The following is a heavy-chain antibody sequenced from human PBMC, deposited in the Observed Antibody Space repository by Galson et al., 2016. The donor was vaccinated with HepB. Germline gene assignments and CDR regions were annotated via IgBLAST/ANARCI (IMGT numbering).Heavy chain of an antibody. CDR1: GGPISSSKW. CDR2: IYHSGNT. J-gene: IGHJ4*02. Sequence: QLQLQESGPGLVKPSQTLSLTCAVSGGPISSSKWCSWVRQPPGKGLEWIGDIYHSGNTNHNPSLKRRDTILVYKSKNLFSLNLSSVTAADTAIYYCATGVNFVWLHWGQGILVTVSS. CDR3: ATGVNFVWLH. D-gene: IGHD2-21*01. V-gene: IGHV4-4*02.